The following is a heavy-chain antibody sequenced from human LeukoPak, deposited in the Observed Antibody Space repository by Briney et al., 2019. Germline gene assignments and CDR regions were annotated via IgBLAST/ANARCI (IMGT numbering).Heavy chain of an antibody. CDR2: ISSSGSTI. J-gene: IGHJ4*02. D-gene: IGHD4-17*01. Sequence: PGGSLRLSCAASGFTFSDYYMSWLRQAPGKGLEWVSYISSSGSTIYYADSVKGRFTISRDNAKNSLYLQVNSLRAEDTAVYYCARRYGDYLSFDYWGQGTLVTVSS. CDR1: GFTFSDYY. V-gene: IGHV3-11*01. CDR3: ARRYGDYLSFDY.